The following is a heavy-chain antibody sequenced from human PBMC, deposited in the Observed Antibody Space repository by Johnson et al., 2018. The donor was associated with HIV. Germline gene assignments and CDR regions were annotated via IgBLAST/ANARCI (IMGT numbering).Heavy chain of an antibody. D-gene: IGHD1-7*01. J-gene: IGHJ3*02. CDR3: VREVSNWNYVVQKHDAAFDI. Sequence: VQLVESGGGLVQPGGSLRLSCAAYGFTFSSYAMHWVRQAPGKGLAWVAVISYDGSNKYYVDSVKGRLTISRDNAKNSLYLQVNSLRAEAMTVYYCVREVSNWNYVVQKHDAAFDIWGQGTLVIVSS. CDR2: ISYDGSNK. CDR1: GFTFSSYA. V-gene: IGHV3-30*04.